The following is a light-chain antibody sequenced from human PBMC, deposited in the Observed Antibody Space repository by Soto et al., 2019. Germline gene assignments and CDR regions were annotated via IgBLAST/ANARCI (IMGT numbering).Light chain of an antibody. V-gene: IGLV1-44*01. CDR2: SNN. Sequence: QAVVTQSPSASGTPGQRVTISCSGSSSNIGSNTVNWYHHLPGTAPKLLIYSNNQRPSGVPDRFSGSKSGTSASLAISGLQSEDEADYYCATWDDSLNGYVFGTGTKLTVL. J-gene: IGLJ1*01. CDR1: SSNIGSNT. CDR3: ATWDDSLNGYV.